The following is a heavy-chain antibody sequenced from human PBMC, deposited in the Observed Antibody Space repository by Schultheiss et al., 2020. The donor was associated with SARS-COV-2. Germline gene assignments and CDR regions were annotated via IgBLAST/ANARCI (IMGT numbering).Heavy chain of an antibody. CDR3: ARTRETKRSGGRSFDY. CDR2: MNPNSGNT. D-gene: IGHD2-15*01. V-gene: IGHV1-8*02. J-gene: IGHJ4*02. Sequence: ASVKVSCKASGYTFTGYYMHWVRQAPGQGLEWMGWMNPNSGNTGYAQKFQGRVTMTRNTSISTAYMELSSLRSEDTAVYYCARTRETKRSGGRSFDYWGQGTLVTFSS. CDR1: GYTFTGYY.